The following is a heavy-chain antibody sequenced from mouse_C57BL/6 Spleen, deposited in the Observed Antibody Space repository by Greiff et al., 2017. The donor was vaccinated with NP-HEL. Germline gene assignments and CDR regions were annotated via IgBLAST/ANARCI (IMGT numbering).Heavy chain of an antibody. CDR1: GYAFSSSW. CDR2: IYPGDGDT. V-gene: IGHV1-82*01. J-gene: IGHJ2*01. Sequence: VQLQQSGPELVKPGASVKISCKASGYAFSSSWMNWVKQRPGKGLEWIGRIYPGDGDTNYNGKFKGKATLTADKSSSTAYMQLSSLTSEDSAVYFCARPEFLIGDFDYWGQGTTLTVSS. CDR3: ARPEFLIGDFDY.